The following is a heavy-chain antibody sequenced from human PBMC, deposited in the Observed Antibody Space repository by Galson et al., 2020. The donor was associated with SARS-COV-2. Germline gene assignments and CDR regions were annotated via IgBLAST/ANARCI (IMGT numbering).Heavy chain of an antibody. CDR2: IYHSGST. CDR1: GYSISSGYY. Sequence: SETLSLTCAVSGYSISSGYYWGWIRQPPGKGLEWIGSIYHSGSTYYNPSLKSRVTISVDTSKNQFSLKLSSVTAADTAVYYCAGYYGSGSYGPYYYYYYYMDVWGKGTTVTISS. J-gene: IGHJ6*03. D-gene: IGHD3-10*01. CDR3: AGYYGSGSYGPYYYYYYYMDV. V-gene: IGHV4-38-2*01.